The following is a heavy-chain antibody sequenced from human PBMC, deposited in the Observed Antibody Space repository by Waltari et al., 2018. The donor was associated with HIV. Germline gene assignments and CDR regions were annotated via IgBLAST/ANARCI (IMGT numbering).Heavy chain of an antibody. D-gene: IGHD1-1*01. CDR2: VNPDGSGT. V-gene: IGHV3-74*03. CDR1: GFTFRSTW. CDR3: ATTTTTTYFS. J-gene: IGHJ5*02. Sequence: EVQLVESGGGLVQPGESLRLSCGASGFTFRSTWMHWVRQAPGGGLVWVSRVNPDGSGTSYADSVKCRFTISRDNAKNTVYLQMNSLRAEDTAVYYCATTTTTTYFSWGQGTLVTVSS.